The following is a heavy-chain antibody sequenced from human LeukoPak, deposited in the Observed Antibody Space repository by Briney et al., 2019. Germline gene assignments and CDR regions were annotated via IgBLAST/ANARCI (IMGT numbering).Heavy chain of an antibody. J-gene: IGHJ4*02. CDR2: ISGSGISI. D-gene: IGHD5-18*01. CDR1: GFTFSDYY. Sequence: GGSLRLSCAASGFTFSDYYMTWIRQAPGKGLEWVSYISGSGISIYYGDSVKGRFTISRDDAKDSLSLQMNSLRAEDTAVYYCARARFSSGRYYFDYWSQGTLVTVSS. CDR3: ARARFSSGRYYFDY. V-gene: IGHV3-11*01.